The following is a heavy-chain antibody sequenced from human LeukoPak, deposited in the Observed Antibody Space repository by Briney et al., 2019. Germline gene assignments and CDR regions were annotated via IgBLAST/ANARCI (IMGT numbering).Heavy chain of an antibody. J-gene: IGHJ4*02. Sequence: GSLRLSRASPGVTASNNYMRRVRPGPGEGLEWVSVIYSGGSTYYADSVKGRFTISRDNSKNTLYLQMNSLRAEDTAVYYCARGDYYDSWGQGTLVTVSS. D-gene: IGHD3-16*01. CDR2: IYSGGST. CDR1: GVTASNNY. CDR3: ARGDYYDS. V-gene: IGHV3-53*01.